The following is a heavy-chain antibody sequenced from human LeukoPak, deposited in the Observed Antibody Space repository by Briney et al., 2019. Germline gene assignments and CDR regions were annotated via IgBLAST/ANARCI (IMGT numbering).Heavy chain of an antibody. CDR2: ISGSGGST. D-gene: IGHD4-23*01. Sequence: GGSLRLSCAASGFTVSSNYMTWVRQAPGKGLEWVSGISGSGGSTFYADSVKGRFTISRDNSKNTLYLLINSLRAEDTAVYYCAKDGTTVVRGLFDKWGPGTMVTVSS. V-gene: IGHV3-23*01. CDR3: AKDGTTVVRGLFDK. J-gene: IGHJ3*02. CDR1: GFTVSSNY.